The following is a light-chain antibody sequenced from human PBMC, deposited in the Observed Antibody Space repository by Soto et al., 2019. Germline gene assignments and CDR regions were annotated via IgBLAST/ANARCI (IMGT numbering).Light chain of an antibody. CDR2: DVS. V-gene: IGLV2-14*01. CDR3: SSYTSTSTLV. CDR1: SSDVGGYNY. Sequence: QSALTQPASVSGSPGQSITISCTGTSSDVGGYNYVSWYQQHPGKAPKLMIYDVSHRPSGVSNRCSGSKSGNTASLTISGLQAEDEADYYCSSYTSTSTLVFGTGTKVTVL. J-gene: IGLJ1*01.